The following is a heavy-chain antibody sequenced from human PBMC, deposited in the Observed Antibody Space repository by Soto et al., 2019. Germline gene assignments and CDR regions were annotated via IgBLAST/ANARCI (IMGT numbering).Heavy chain of an antibody. D-gene: IGHD2-8*01. J-gene: IGHJ6*02. CDR2: INPSGGST. CDR1: GYTFTSYY. Sequence: QVQLVQSGAEVKKPGASVKVSCKASGYTFTSYYMHWVRQAPGQGLEWMGIINPSGGSTSYAQKFQGRVTMTRDTSTSTVYMELSSLRSEDTAVYYCARALIGPYYYYGMDVLCQGTTVTVSS. CDR3: ARALIGPYYYYGMDV. V-gene: IGHV1-46*01.